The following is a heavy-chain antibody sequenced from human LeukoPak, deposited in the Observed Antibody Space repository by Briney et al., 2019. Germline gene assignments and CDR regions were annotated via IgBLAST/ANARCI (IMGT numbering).Heavy chain of an antibody. CDR3: ARDESYSSALDY. CDR2: ISYDGSNK. CDR1: GFTFSSYA. V-gene: IGHV3-30-3*01. D-gene: IGHD6-19*01. J-gene: IGHJ4*02. Sequence: GGSLRLSCAASGFTFSSYAMHWVRQAPGKGLEWVAVISYDGSNKYYADSVKGRSTISRDNSKNTLYLQMNSLRAEDTAVYYCARDESYSSALDYWGQGTLVTVPS.